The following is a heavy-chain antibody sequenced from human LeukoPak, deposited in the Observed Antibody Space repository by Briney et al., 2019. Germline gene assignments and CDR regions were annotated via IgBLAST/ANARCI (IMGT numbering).Heavy chain of an antibody. CDR3: ARGDTAMVDDAFDI. CDR2: INPNSGGT. CDR1: GGTFSSYA. V-gene: IGHV1-2*06. D-gene: IGHD5-18*01. J-gene: IGHJ3*02. Sequence: ASVKVSCKASGGTFSSYAISWVRQAPGQGLEWMGRINPNSGGTNYAQKFQGRVTMTRDTSISTAYRELSRLRSDDTAVYYCARGDTAMVDDAFDIWGQGTMVTVSS.